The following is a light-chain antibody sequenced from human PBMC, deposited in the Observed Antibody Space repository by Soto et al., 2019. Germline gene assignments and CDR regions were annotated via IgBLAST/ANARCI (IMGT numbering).Light chain of an antibody. V-gene: IGKV3D-15*01. CDR1: HSVGSY. Sequence: IMMTQSPATLSVSPGERATLSCKASHSVGSYLAWYQQQPAQAPGPLILGASPGAAGTPNRFGGSGSGKDFPLTIPRLGPEDSAVFFCQQYTGPPPTFGQGTRGRL. CDR2: GAS. J-gene: IGKJ5*01. CDR3: QQYTGPPPT.